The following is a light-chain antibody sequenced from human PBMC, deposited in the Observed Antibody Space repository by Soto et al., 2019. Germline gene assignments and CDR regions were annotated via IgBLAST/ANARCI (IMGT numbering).Light chain of an antibody. CDR3: QQYHNWPPLS. CDR1: QGVSSN. J-gene: IGKJ4*01. V-gene: IGKV3D-15*01. Sequence: IVLTQSPGTLSVSPWERATLSCMAGQGVSSNLAWYQPKPGQAPRLLIYGASNRSNGTPARFSGSGSGTEFTLTISTLQSEDFGVYYCQQYHNWPPLSFGGGIKVDI. CDR2: GAS.